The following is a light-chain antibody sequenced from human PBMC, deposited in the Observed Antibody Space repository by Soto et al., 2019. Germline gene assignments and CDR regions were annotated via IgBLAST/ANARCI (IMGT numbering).Light chain of an antibody. CDR2: GAS. Sequence: EVVLTQSPATLSVSPGDRATLSCRASQSVSRNLAWYQQKPGQAPRLLIYGASTRATGVPARFSGSGSATEFTLSISSLQSEDVAVYYCQQYNDWPQTLGQGTKVEIK. J-gene: IGKJ1*01. V-gene: IGKV3-15*01. CDR1: QSVSRN. CDR3: QQYNDWPQT.